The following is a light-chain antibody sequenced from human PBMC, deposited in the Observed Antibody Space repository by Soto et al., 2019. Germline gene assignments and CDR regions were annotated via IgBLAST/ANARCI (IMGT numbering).Light chain of an antibody. J-gene: IGKJ1*01. Sequence: DIQMPQSPSTLSGSVGDRVTITCRASQTISSWVAWYQQKPGKAPKLRSYKASTLKSGVPSRFSGTGSGTEFTLTISSLQPDDLATYYGQPYKSYSEAFGQETKVDNK. V-gene: IGKV1-5*03. CDR1: QTISSW. CDR3: QPYKSYSEA. CDR2: KAS.